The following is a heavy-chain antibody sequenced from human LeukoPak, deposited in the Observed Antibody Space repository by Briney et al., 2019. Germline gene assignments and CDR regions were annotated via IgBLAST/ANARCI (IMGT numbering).Heavy chain of an antibody. CDR3: AKDQVLAYYDSSGYYGGTLDY. D-gene: IGHD3-22*01. CDR2: IRYDGSNK. J-gene: IGHJ4*02. CDR1: GFTFSSYG. Sequence: PGGSLRLSCAASGFTFSSYGMHWVRQAPGKGLEWVAFIRYDGSNKYYADSVKGRFTISRDNSKNTLYLQMNSLRAEDTAVYYCAKDQVLAYYDSSGYYGGTLDYWGQGTLVTVSS. V-gene: IGHV3-30*02.